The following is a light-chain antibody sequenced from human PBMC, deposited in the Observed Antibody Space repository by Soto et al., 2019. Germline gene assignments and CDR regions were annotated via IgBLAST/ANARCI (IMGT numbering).Light chain of an antibody. J-gene: IGKJ1*01. Sequence: EIVLTQSPGTLSLSPGERATLSCRASQTVTNNYLAWYQQKPGQAPRLLIYDASSRATGIPDRFSGSGSGSDFTLTISRLETEDFAVYFCQQCAFSPRTFGQGTKVEIK. V-gene: IGKV3-20*01. CDR3: QQCAFSPRT. CDR1: QTVTNNY. CDR2: DAS.